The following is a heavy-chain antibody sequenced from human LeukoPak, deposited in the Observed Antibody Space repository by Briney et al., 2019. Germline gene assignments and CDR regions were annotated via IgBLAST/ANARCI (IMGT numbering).Heavy chain of an antibody. CDR1: GFTFSSYG. V-gene: IGHV3-30*03. D-gene: IGHD5-18*01. CDR3: ARDGYSYGFRWFDP. J-gene: IGHJ5*02. Sequence: AGGSLRLSCAASGFTFSSYGMHWVRQAPGKGLEWVAVISYDGSNKYYADSVKGRFTISRDNSKNTLYLQMNSLRAEDTAVYYRARDGYSYGFRWFDPWGQGTLVTVSS. CDR2: ISYDGSNK.